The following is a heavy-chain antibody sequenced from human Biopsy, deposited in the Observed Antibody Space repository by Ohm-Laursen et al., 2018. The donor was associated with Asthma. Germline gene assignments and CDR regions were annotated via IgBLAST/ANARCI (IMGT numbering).Heavy chain of an antibody. V-gene: IGHV1-69*13. CDR3: ARKAGSCISRTCYSLDF. J-gene: IGHJ4*02. CDR2: INSGLGTT. CDR1: GGTFNTYV. Sequence: SVKASCKSLGGTFNTYVIGWARQAPGQGLEWMGGINSGLGTTTYPQKFQGRVTITADDSTSTVYMELSSLRSEDTAVYYCARKAGSCISRTCYSLDFWGQGTLVTVSS. D-gene: IGHD2-2*01.